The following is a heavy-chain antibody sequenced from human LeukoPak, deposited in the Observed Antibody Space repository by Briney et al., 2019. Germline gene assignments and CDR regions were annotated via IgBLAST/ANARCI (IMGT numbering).Heavy chain of an antibody. CDR3: ARDPVYSAFWSGYWIGVGCDP. V-gene: IGHV1-18*01. J-gene: IGHJ5*02. Sequence: ASVKVSCKASGYTFTSYGISWVRQAPGQGLEWMGWISAYNGNTNYAQKLQGRVTMTTDTSTSTAYMELRSLRSDDTAVYYCARDPVYSAFWSGYWIGVGCDPWGQGTLVTVSS. CDR1: GYTFTSYG. D-gene: IGHD3-3*01. CDR2: ISAYNGNT.